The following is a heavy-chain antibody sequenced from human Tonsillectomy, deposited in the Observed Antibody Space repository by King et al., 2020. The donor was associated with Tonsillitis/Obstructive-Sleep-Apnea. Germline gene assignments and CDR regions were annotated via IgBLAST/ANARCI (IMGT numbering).Heavy chain of an antibody. J-gene: IGHJ6*04. CDR2: ISRGGNT. Sequence: EVQLVESGGGLVQPGGSLRLSCAATVSSNYMIWVRQAPGKGLEWVSVISRGGNTYFADSVKGRFTISGDNSKNTLYLQMNSLRAEDTAVYYCARLPPYDFFMDVWGKGTTVTVSS. V-gene: IGHV3-66*01. D-gene: IGHD3-3*01. CDR3: ARLPPYDFFMDV. CDR1: TVSSNY.